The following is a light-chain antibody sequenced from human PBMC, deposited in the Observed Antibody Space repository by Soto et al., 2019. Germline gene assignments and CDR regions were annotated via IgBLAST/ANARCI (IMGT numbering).Light chain of an antibody. CDR2: AAS. CDR3: QQSFTTPLT. J-gene: IGKJ4*01. V-gene: IGKV1-39*01. CDR1: QSISTF. Sequence: IQMTQSPSSLSASVGDRVTITFRASQSISTFLNWYQQKPGKAPKLLIYAASSLQSGVPSRFSGSGSGTDFTLTIATLQREDFATYYCQQSFTTPLTFGGGTKWIS.